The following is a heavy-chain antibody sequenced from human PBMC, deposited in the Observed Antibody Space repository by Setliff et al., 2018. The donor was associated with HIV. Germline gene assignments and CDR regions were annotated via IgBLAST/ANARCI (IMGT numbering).Heavy chain of an antibody. CDR2: TYYRSKWYN. D-gene: IGHD6-19*01. Sequence: SQTLSLTCDISGYNISDNKVTWNWIRQSPTRGLEWLGRTYYRSKWYNNYAVSVKSRITINPDTSKNQFSLHLNSVTPDDTAVYYCARGSYGSVLLWGQGTLVTVSS. J-gene: IGHJ4*02. CDR3: ARGSYGSVLL. CDR1: GYNISDNKVT. V-gene: IGHV6-1*01.